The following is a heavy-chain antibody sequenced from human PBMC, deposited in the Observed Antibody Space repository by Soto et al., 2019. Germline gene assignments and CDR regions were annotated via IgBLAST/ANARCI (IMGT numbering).Heavy chain of an antibody. V-gene: IGHV3-33*01. CDR1: GFTFSSYG. CDR2: IWYDGSNK. D-gene: IGHD3-22*01. CDR3: ARDGGSGYYYTLDY. J-gene: IGHJ4*02. Sequence: QVQLVESGGGVVQPGRSLRLSCAASGFTFSSYGMHWVRQAPGKGLEWVAVIWYDGSNKYYADSVKGRFTISRDNSKNTLYLQMNSLRAEDTAVYYCARDGGSGYYYTLDYWGQGTLVTVSS.